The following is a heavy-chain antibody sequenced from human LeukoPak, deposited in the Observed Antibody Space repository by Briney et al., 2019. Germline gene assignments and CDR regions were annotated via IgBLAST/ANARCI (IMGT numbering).Heavy chain of an antibody. Sequence: GGSLRLSCAASGFTFSSYWMHWVRQAPGKGLVWVSRINSDGSSTSYADSVKGRFTISRDNAKNTLYLQMNSLRAEDTAVYYCARVEELAWSGDPFDYWGQGTLVTVSS. D-gene: IGHD1-26*01. CDR2: INSDGSST. V-gene: IGHV3-74*01. J-gene: IGHJ4*02. CDR1: GFTFSSYW. CDR3: ARVEELAWSGDPFDY.